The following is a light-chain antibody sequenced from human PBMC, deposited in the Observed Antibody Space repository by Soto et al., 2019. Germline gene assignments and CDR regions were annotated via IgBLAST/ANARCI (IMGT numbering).Light chain of an antibody. CDR3: SSYAGSNNVV. Sequence: QSALTQPPSASGSPGQSVTISCTGTSSDVGVYNYVSWYQQHPGKAPKLLIYEVSKRPSGVPDRFSGSKSGNTASLTVSGLQAEDEADFGCSSYAGSNNVVFGGGTKLTVL. CDR1: SSDVGVYNY. J-gene: IGLJ2*01. V-gene: IGLV2-8*01. CDR2: EVS.